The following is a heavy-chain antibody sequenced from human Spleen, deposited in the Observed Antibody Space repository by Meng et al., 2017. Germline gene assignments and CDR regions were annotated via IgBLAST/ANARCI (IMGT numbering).Heavy chain of an antibody. Sequence: LSLTCAASGFTLTAYDMHWVRQAPGKGLEWVGLIWYDGSNKEYGDSVKGRFTISRDTSKNTLYLQMNSLRDDDTAVYYCARQYSSGWNDYWGQGTLVTVSS. J-gene: IGHJ4*02. CDR2: IWYDGSNK. CDR3: ARQYSSGWNDY. V-gene: IGHV3-33*01. CDR1: GFTLTAYD. D-gene: IGHD6-19*01.